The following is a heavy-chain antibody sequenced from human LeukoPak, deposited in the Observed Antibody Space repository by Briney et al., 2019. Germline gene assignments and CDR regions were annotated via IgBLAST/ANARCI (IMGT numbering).Heavy chain of an antibody. CDR1: GGSFSGYY. J-gene: IGHJ4*02. CDR2: INHSGST. Sequence: SETLSFTCGVYGGSFSGYYWSWIRQPPGKGLEWIGEINHSGSTNYNPSLKSRVTISVDTSQNQFSLKLSSVTAADTAVYYCARRGLGLDYWGQGTLVTVSS. CDR3: ARRGLGLDY. V-gene: IGHV4-34*01. D-gene: IGHD3/OR15-3a*01.